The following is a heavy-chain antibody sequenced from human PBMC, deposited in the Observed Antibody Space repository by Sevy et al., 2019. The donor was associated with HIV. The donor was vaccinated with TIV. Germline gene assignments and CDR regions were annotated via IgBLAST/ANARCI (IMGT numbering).Heavy chain of an antibody. Sequence: GGSLSLSCAASGFTFSGSAMHWVRQASGKGLEWVDRIRSKANSYATAYAASVKGRFTISRDDSKNTAYLQMNSLKTEDTAVYYCTRHEEYYYDSSGPADYWGQGTLVTVSS. J-gene: IGHJ4*02. D-gene: IGHD3-22*01. CDR1: GFTFSGSA. V-gene: IGHV3-73*01. CDR2: IRSKANSYAT. CDR3: TRHEEYYYDSSGPADY.